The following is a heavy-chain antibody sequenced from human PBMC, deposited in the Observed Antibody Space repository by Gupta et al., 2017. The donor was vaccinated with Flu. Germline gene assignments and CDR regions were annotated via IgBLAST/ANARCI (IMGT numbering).Heavy chain of an antibody. CDR2: IRSKANSYAT. V-gene: IGHV3-73*01. D-gene: IGHD3-10*01. J-gene: IGHJ6*02. Sequence: EVQLVESGGGLVQPGGSLKLSCAASGFTFSGSAMHWVRQASGKGLEWVGRIRSKANSYATAYAASVKGRFTISRDDSKNTAYLQMNSLKTEDTAVYYCTRQLRVYGYGMDVWGQGTTVTVSS. CDR1: GFTFSGSA. CDR3: TRQLRVYGYGMDV.